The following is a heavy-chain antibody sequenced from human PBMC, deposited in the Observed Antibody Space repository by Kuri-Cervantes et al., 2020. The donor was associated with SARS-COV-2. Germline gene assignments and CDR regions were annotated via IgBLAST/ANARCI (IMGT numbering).Heavy chain of an antibody. V-gene: IGHV3-21*01. D-gene: IGHD6-19*01. CDR1: GFTFSSYS. Sequence: GGSLRLSCAASGFTFSSYSMNWVRQAPGKGLEWVSSISSSSSYIYYADSVKGRFTISRDNAKNSLYLQMNSLRAEDTAVYYCARAPSGPYSVAGHAFDIWGQGTMVTVSS. CDR2: ISSSSSYI. CDR3: ARAPSGPYSVAGHAFDI. J-gene: IGHJ3*02.